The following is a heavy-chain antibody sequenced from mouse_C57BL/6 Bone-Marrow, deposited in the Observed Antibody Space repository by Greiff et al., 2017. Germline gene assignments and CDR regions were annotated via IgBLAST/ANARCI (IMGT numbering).Heavy chain of an antibody. V-gene: IGHV1-55*01. D-gene: IGHD2-4*01. CDR3: AGFSKLLRRYSDD. CDR2: IYPGGGST. CDR1: GYTFTSYW. Sequence: VQLQQPGAELVKPGASVKMSCKASGYTFTSYWITWVQQRPGQGLEWIGAIYPGGGSTNYNDKFKGKATLTVDTSSSTPYMQLSSLTSEDSAVYYCAGFSKLLRRYSDDWGKGTTVTVSS. J-gene: IGHJ1*03.